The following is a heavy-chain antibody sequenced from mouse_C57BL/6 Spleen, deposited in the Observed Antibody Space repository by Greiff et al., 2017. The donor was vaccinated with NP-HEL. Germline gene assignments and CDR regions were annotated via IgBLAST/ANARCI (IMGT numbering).Heavy chain of an antibody. CDR3: ARNDYGSGYYAMDY. V-gene: IGHV2-2*01. D-gene: IGHD1-1*01. J-gene: IGHJ4*01. CDR2: LWSGGST. CDR1: GFSLTSYG. Sequence: VQLQQSGPGLVQPSQSLSITCTVSGFSLTSYGVHWVRQSPGKGLEWLGVLWSGGSTDYNAAFISRLSISKDNSKSQVFFKMNSLQADDTAIYYCARNDYGSGYYAMDYWGQGTSVTVSS.